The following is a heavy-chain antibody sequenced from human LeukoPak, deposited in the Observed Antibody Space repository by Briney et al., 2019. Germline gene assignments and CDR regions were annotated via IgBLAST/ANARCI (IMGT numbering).Heavy chain of an antibody. CDR2: ISGSGGST. J-gene: IGHJ4*02. D-gene: IGHD3-10*01. CDR3: AKVAGLWFGESHDN. Sequence: GRSLRLSCAASGFTFDDYAMHWVRQAPGKGLEWVSSISGSGGSTHYADSVKGRFTISRDNSKNTLYLQMNSLRAEDTAVYYCAKVAGLWFGESHDNWGQGTLVTVSS. CDR1: GFTFDDYA. V-gene: IGHV3-23*01.